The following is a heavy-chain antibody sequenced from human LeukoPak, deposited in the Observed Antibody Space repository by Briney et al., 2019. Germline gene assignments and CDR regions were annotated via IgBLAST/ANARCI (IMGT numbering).Heavy chain of an antibody. Sequence: GASVKVSCKASGYTFTSYGISWVRQAPGQGLEWMGWISAYNGNTNYAQKLQGRVTMTTDTSTSTAYMELRSLRSDDTAVYYCARALEYSSSSGVDYWGQGTLVTVSS. V-gene: IGHV1-18*01. J-gene: IGHJ4*02. CDR2: ISAYNGNT. CDR1: GYTFTSYG. D-gene: IGHD6-6*01. CDR3: ARALEYSSSSGVDY.